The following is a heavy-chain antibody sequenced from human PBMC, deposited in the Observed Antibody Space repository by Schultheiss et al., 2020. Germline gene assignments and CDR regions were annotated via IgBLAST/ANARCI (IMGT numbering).Heavy chain of an antibody. V-gene: IGHV4-61*02. Sequence: SQTLSLTCTVSGGSISSGSYYWSWIRQPAGKGLEWIGRIYTSGSTNYNPSLKSRVTISVDTSKNQFSLKLSSVTAADTAVYYCARESLYSSASGRRDYWGQGALVTGCS. CDR3: ARESLYSSASGRRDY. CDR2: IYTSGST. D-gene: IGHD6-6*01. J-gene: IGHJ4*02. CDR1: GGSISSGSYY.